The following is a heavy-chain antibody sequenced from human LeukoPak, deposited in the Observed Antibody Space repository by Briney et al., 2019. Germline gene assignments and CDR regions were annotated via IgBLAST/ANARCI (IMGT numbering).Heavy chain of an antibody. CDR3: AREGPRDSSGYYLDY. V-gene: IGHV4-34*01. CDR1: GGSFSGYY. D-gene: IGHD3-22*01. CDR2: INHSGST. Sequence: SETLSLTCAVYGGSFSGYYWSWIRQPPGKGLEWIGEINHSGSTKYKPSLKSRVTISVDTSKKQVSLKPNSMTAADTAVYYCAREGPRDSSGYYLDYWGQGTLVTVSS. J-gene: IGHJ4*02.